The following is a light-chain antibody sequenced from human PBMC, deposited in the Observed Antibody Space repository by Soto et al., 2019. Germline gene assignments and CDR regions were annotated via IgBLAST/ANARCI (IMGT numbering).Light chain of an antibody. CDR3: QQYGSSQT. V-gene: IGKV3-20*01. CDR1: QSVSSSY. CDR2: GAS. J-gene: IGKJ5*01. Sequence: EIVLTQSPGTLSFPPGERATLSCRASQSVSSSYSAWYQQKPGQAPRLLIYGASSRATGIPDRFSGSGSGTDFTLTISRLEPEDFAVYYCQQYGSSQTFGQGTRLEI.